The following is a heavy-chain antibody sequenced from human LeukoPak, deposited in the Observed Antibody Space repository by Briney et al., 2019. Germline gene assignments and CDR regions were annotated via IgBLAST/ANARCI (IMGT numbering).Heavy chain of an antibody. V-gene: IGHV3-15*01. CDR3: TTEGYCSGGNCYSFDY. D-gene: IGHD2-15*01. J-gene: IGHJ4*02. CDR2: LKSKTGGGAI. CDR1: GLTFSSAW. Sequence: PGGSLRLSCAVSGLTFSSAWMSWVRQAPGKGLEWVGRLKSKTGGGAIDYAAPVKGRFTISRDDSKNMLYLQMHSLKTEDTAVYFCTTEGYCSGGNCYSFDYWGQGTLVTVSS.